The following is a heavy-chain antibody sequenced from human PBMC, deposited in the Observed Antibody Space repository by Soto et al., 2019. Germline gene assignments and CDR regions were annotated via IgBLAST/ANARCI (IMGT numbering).Heavy chain of an antibody. V-gene: IGHV4-39*02. D-gene: IGHD6-6*01. CDR1: GGSISSSNYY. Sequence: QLQLQESGPGLVKPSETLSLTCTVSGGSISSSNYYWGWIRQPPGKGLEWIGTISYAGTTYYNPSLKSRVAVSADTSNNHFSLKLTSVTAADTAVYYCATALGNVARPFDYWGQGTLVTVSS. CDR3: ATALGNVARPFDY. CDR2: ISYAGTT. J-gene: IGHJ4*02.